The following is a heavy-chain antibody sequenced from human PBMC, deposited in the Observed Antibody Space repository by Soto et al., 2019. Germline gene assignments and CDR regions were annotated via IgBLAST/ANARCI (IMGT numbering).Heavy chain of an antibody. J-gene: IGHJ6*02. Sequence: QVQLVQSWAEVKKPGASVTVSCQASVYTFTGYSMPWLRQAPGQGLEWMGWINPNSGGTNYAQKFQGWVTMTSDTSISTAYMELSRLRSDDTAVYYCARGDYYYYGMDVWGQWTTVTVSS. CDR1: VYTFTGYS. V-gene: IGHV1-2*04. CDR2: INPNSGGT. CDR3: ARGDYYYYGMDV.